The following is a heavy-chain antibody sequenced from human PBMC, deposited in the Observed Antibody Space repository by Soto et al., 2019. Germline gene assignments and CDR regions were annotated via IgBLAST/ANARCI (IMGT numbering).Heavy chain of an antibody. CDR2: ISTFNGNA. Sequence: QVQLVQSGAEVKKPGASVKVSCKASGYTFSSNGVSWVRQAPGQGLEWMGWISTFNGNADYAQKFQGRVTMTTDTSTNTAYMELTSLSSDDTAVYYCARLHGYSSGWYDYWGQGTLVTVSS. J-gene: IGHJ4*02. CDR1: GYTFSSNG. V-gene: IGHV1-18*04. D-gene: IGHD6-19*01. CDR3: ARLHGYSSGWYDY.